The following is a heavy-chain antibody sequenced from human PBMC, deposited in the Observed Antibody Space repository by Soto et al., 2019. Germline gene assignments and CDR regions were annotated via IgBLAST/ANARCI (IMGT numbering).Heavy chain of an antibody. CDR3: ARDNSVVTGEHWYFDL. V-gene: IGHV3-53*04. Sequence: EVQLVESGGGLVQPGGSLRLSCAASGFTVSSTYMSWVRQAPGKGLEWVSVIYSGGSTYYADSVKGRFTISRHNSKNTLYLQMHSLRAEDTAVYYCARDNSVVTGEHWYFDLWGRGTLVTVSS. CDR2: IYSGGST. D-gene: IGHD2-21*02. CDR1: GFTVSSTY. J-gene: IGHJ2*01.